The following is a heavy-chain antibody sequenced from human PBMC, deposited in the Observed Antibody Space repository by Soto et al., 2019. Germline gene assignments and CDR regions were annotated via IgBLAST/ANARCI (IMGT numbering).Heavy chain of an antibody. D-gene: IGHD6-13*01. CDR2: IYYSGSI. J-gene: IGHJ5*02. CDR1: GGSISSSDHY. V-gene: IGHV4-39*01. CDR3: ARHRINRGSWYWVAP. Sequence: SETLSLTCTVSGGSISSSDHYWAWIRQPPGKGLEWLATIYYSGSIYYSPSLKSRATISVDTSKNQISLNLTSVTAADTALYYCARHRINRGSWYWVAPWGQGTLVTVSS.